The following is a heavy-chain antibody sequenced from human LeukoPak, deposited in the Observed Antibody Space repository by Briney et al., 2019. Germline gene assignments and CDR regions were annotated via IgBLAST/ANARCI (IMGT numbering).Heavy chain of an antibody. J-gene: IGHJ5*02. Sequence: SQTLSLTCTVSGDSISSGDFYWSWIRQPAGKGLEWIGRIYTSGTTNYNPSLRSRVTISVDTSKNQFSLKLSSVTAADTAVYYCARERSYERLNWFDPWGQGTLVTVSS. CDR2: IYTSGTT. CDR3: ARERSYERLNWFDP. V-gene: IGHV4-61*02. CDR1: GDSISSGDFY. D-gene: IGHD5-18*01.